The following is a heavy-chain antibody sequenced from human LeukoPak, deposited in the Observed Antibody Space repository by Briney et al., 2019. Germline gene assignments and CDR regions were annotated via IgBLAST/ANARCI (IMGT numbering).Heavy chain of an antibody. CDR3: AKDPAHCSSTSCGY. CDR1: GFTFSSYA. V-gene: IGHV3-23*01. J-gene: IGHJ4*02. Sequence: GGSLRLPCAAFGFTFSSYAMSWVRQAPGKGLEWVSAISGSGGSTYYADSVKGRFTISRDNSKNTLYLQMNSLRAEDTAVYYCAKDPAHCSSTSCGYWGQGTLVTVSS. CDR2: ISGSGGST. D-gene: IGHD2-2*01.